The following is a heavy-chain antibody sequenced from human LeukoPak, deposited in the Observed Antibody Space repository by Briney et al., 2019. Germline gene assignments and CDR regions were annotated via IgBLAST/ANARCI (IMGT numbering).Heavy chain of an antibody. Sequence: GGSLRLSCAASGFTFSSYSMQWARQTPGKGLEWVGIMSNSGENTFYGEAVKGRFTISRDNSQNTLYLQMNSLRPEDTAVYYSAKGGASVTRYVDYWGQGTLVTVSS. CDR3: AKGGASVTRYVDY. J-gene: IGHJ4*02. CDR2: MSNSGENT. CDR1: GFTFSSYS. V-gene: IGHV3-30*18. D-gene: IGHD4-17*01.